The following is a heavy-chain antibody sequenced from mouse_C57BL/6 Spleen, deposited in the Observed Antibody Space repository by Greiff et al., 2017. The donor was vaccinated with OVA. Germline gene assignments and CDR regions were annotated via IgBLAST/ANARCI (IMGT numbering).Heavy chain of an antibody. Sequence: QVQLQQSGPGLVQPSQCLSITCTVSGFSLTSYGVHWVRQSPGKGLEWLGVIWSGGSTDYNAAFITRLSRSKDNSKSQVFFKMNSLQADDTAIYYCARTPVIYYYGSSLYYFDYWGQGTTLTVSS. D-gene: IGHD1-1*01. V-gene: IGHV2-2*01. CDR3: ARTPVIYYYGSSLYYFDY. CDR1: GFSLTSYG. CDR2: IWSGGST. J-gene: IGHJ2*01.